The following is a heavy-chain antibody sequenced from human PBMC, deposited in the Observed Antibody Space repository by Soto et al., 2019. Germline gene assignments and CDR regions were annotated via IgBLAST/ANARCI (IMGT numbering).Heavy chain of an antibody. CDR2: ISGSGGST. CDR1: IFAFSCFV. Sequence: GGSLNLSFPPLIFAFSCFVMGRVRQVPGKGLEWVSAISGSGGSTYYADSVKGRFTISRDNSKNTLYLQMNSLRAEDTAVYYCAKDSGGVVVAATVDYWGQGT. D-gene: IGHD2-15*01. CDR3: AKDSGGVVVAATVDY. V-gene: IGHV3-23*01. J-gene: IGHJ4*02.